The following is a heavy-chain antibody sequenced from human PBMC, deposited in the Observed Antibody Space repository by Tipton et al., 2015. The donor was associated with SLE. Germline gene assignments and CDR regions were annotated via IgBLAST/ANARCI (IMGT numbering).Heavy chain of an antibody. CDR3: ARGAGDPGYFDY. V-gene: IGHV4-4*02. CDR1: GGSITSDNW. Sequence: TLSLTCTVSGGSITSDNWWSWVRQPPGKGLEWIGEIYHTGTTYYNPSLESRVSMSVDASKNQFSLTLNSVTAADTAVYYCARGAGDPGYFDYWGQGTLVTVSS. D-gene: IGHD7-27*01. CDR2: IYHTGTT. J-gene: IGHJ4*02.